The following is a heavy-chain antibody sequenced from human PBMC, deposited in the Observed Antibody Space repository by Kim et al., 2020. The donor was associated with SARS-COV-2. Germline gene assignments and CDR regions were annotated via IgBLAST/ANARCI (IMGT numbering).Heavy chain of an antibody. CDR1: GGSFSGYY. V-gene: IGHV4-34*01. CDR2: INHNGDT. J-gene: IGHJ4*02. CDR3: RLLSTNNNAAFDF. Sequence: SETLSLTCAVYGGSFSGYYWSWIRQPPGKGLEWIGEINHNGDTNYNTSLKGRVTISIDTSKTQSSLKLTSVTAADTAVYFCRLLSTNNNAAFDFWGQGTLVTASS. D-gene: IGHD2-8*01.